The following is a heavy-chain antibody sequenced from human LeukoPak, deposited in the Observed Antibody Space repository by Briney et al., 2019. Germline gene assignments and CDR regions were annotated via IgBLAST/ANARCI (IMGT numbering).Heavy chain of an antibody. J-gene: IGHJ4*02. CDR1: GFTFDNYA. Sequence: GGPLRLSCTASGFTFDNYAMNWVRQAPGKGLEWVAGLFWNGGKITYADSVKGRFTNSRDNARNSLYLQMNSLRAEDTALYYCARDLAADRRGYFDRWGQGTLVIVSS. V-gene: IGHV3-20*04. D-gene: IGHD6-13*01. CDR3: ARDLAADRRGYFDR. CDR2: LFWNGGKI.